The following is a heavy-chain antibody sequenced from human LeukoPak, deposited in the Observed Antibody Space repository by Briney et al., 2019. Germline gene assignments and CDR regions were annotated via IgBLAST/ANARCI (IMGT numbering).Heavy chain of an antibody. Sequence: GRSLRLSCAASGFTFSSYGMHWVRQAPGKGLEWVAVISYDGSNKYYADSVKGRFTISRDNSKNTLYLQMNSLRAEDTAVYYCAIPSRVDYLGQGTLVTVSS. J-gene: IGHJ4*02. CDR2: ISYDGSNK. CDR3: AIPSRVDY. D-gene: IGHD2-2*01. V-gene: IGHV3-30*03. CDR1: GFTFSSYG.